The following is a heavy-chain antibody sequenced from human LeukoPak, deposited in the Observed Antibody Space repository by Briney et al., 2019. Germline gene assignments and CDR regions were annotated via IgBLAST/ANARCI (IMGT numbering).Heavy chain of an antibody. D-gene: IGHD4-17*01. J-gene: IGHJ3*02. CDR1: GFTFSSYA. CDR3: AKDPPTVVANAFHI. V-gene: IGHV3-23*01. CDR2: ISTSGGST. Sequence: GGSLRLSCAAFGFTFSSYAMSWVRQAPGKGLEWVSGISTSGGSTYYADSVKGRFTISRDNSKNTLYLQMDSVRGEDTAIYYCAKDPPTVVANAFHIWGQGTMVTVSS.